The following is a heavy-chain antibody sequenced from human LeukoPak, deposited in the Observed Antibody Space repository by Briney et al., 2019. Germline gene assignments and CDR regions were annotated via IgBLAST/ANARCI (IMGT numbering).Heavy chain of an antibody. V-gene: IGHV1-18*01. CDR2: ISAYNGNT. Sequence: ASVKVSCKASGYTFTSYGISWVRQAPGQGLEWMGWISAYNGNTNYAQKLQGRVTMTTDTSTSTAYMELRSLRSDDTAVYYCARVVGADRAYIATTHTKDYWGQGTLVTVSS. D-gene: IGHD3-16*01. CDR3: ARVVGADRAYIATTHTKDY. J-gene: IGHJ4*02. CDR1: GYTFTSYG.